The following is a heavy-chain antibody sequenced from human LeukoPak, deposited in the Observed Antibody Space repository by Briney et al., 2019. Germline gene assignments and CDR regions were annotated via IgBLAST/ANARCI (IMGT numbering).Heavy chain of an antibody. J-gene: IGHJ4*02. Sequence: GGSLRLSCAASGLTFSSHWMHWVRQAPGKGLVWVSRITNDGSSTTYADSVKGRLTISRDNAKNMLYLQVNSLRAEDTAVYYCARDIVGATTVDYWGQGTLVTVSS. CDR3: ARDIVGATTVDY. CDR2: ITNDGSST. V-gene: IGHV3-74*01. CDR1: GLTFSSHW. D-gene: IGHD1-26*01.